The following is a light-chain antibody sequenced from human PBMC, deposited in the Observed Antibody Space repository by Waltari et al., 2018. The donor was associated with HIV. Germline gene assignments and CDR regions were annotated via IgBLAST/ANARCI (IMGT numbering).Light chain of an antibody. V-gene: IGLV1-40*01. J-gene: IGLJ3*02. CDR3: QSYDTGLSGSRV. CDR1: NSNIGAGYD. CDR2: ATA. Sequence: QSALTQPPSVSGAPGQTLPISCTGTNSNIGAGYDVHWYQQLPGTAPNLFIAATAHLRPGGPDRFSGCKAGTSASVTITGRLPGDEADYDCQSYDTGLSGSRVFGGGAKVTVL.